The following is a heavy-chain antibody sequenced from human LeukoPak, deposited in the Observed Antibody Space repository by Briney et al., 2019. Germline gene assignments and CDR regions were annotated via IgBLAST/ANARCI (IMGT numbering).Heavy chain of an antibody. CDR1: GFTFSSYW. J-gene: IGHJ4*02. D-gene: IGHD3-22*01. CDR3: ARGLSGYYYDSSGYSLDY. Sequence: GGSLRLSCAASGFTFSSYWMSWVRQAPGKGLEWVANIKQDGSEKYYVDSVKGRFTISRDNAKNSLYLQMNSLRAEDTAVYYCARGLSGYYYDSSGYSLDYWGQGTLVTVSS. V-gene: IGHV3-7*01. CDR2: IKQDGSEK.